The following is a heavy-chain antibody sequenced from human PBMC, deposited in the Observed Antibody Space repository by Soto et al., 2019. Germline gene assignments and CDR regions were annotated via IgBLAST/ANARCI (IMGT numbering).Heavy chain of an antibody. J-gene: IGHJ5*02. CDR1: GFTFNAYA. CDR3: AKDSGAYTLTTLSADL. V-gene: IGHV3-23*01. Sequence: EVQQLESGGGLVQPGGSLRLSCAASGFTFNAYAMSWVRQVPGRGLEWVSGISGSGGTTYYTDSVKGRSTISRDSSKNTLYLQINSLRAEDTALYYCAKDSGAYTLTTLSADLWGQGTQVTVSS. D-gene: IGHD3-10*01. CDR2: ISGSGGTT.